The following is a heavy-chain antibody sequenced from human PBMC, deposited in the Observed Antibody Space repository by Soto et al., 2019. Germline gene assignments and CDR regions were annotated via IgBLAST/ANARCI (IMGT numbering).Heavy chain of an antibody. CDR3: ASLIGYSYGYYFDY. D-gene: IGHD5-18*01. CDR1: GGSISSSSYY. Sequence: SETLSLTCTVSGGSISSSSYYWGWIRQPPGKGLEWIGSIYYSGSTYYNPSLMSRVTISVDTSKNQFSLKLSSVTAADTAVYYCASLIGYSYGYYFDYWGQGTLVTVSS. V-gene: IGHV4-39*01. J-gene: IGHJ4*02. CDR2: IYYSGST.